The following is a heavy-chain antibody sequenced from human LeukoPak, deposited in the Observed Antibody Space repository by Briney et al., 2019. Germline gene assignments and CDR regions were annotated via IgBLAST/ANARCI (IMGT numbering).Heavy chain of an antibody. J-gene: IGHJ4*02. Sequence: SETLSLTCTVSGGSISSYYWSWIRQPPGKGLEWIGYISYSGTTNYNPSLRSRVTISVAPSKNQFSLKLRSVTAPDTAVYYCARDRGNYFDYWGQGTLVTVSS. CDR1: GGSISSYY. CDR3: ARDRGNYFDY. V-gene: IGHV4-59*01. CDR2: ISYSGTT. D-gene: IGHD6-13*01.